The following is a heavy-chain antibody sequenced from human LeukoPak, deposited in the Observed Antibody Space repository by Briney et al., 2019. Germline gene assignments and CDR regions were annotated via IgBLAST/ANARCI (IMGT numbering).Heavy chain of an antibody. CDR3: ARHYYKSSWFDY. D-gene: IGHD3-22*01. CDR1: GYDFSIYW. V-gene: IGHV5-51*01. CDR2: IYPGDSDI. Sequence: KPGESLKISCEGSGYDFSIYWIGWVRQMPGKGLEWMGIIYPGDSDIIYSPSFEGQVTISADKSIRTAYLQWSSLNASDTAVYYCARHYYKSSWFDYWGQGTLVTVSS. J-gene: IGHJ4*02.